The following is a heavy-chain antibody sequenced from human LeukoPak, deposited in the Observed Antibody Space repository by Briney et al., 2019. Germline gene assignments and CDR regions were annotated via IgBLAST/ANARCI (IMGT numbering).Heavy chain of an antibody. CDR1: GGSMSRYY. CDR2: IYSTGSA. CDR3: ARDRWFDT. Sequence: SDTLSLTCSVSGGSMSRYYWNWIRQPAGKGLGWIGRIYSTGSADYNPSLQSRVAMSVDTSKNEFSLRLTSVTAADTAIYYCARDRWFDTWGQGTLVAVSS. V-gene: IGHV4-4*07. J-gene: IGHJ5*02.